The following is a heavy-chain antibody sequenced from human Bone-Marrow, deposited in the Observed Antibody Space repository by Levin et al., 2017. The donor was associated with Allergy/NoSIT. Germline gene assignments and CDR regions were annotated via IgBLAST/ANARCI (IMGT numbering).Heavy chain of an antibody. CDR3: ARDHHSGSVGYTLYYYYGLDA. CDR1: GYSFTNFG. CDR2: ISGYNGNT. J-gene: IGHJ6*02. Sequence: GESLKISCKASGYSFTNFGLSWVRQAPGQGLEWMGWISGYNGNTDYAQNFQDRVTMTIDTSTTTAYMELRSLRSDDTAVYFCARDHHSGSVGYTLYYYYGLDAWGQGTTVTVSS. D-gene: IGHD3-10*01. V-gene: IGHV1-18*01.